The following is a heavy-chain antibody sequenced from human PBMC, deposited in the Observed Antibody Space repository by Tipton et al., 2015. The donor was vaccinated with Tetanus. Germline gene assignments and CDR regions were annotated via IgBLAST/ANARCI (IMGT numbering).Heavy chain of an antibody. CDR2: IYYSGST. D-gene: IGHD1-14*01. V-gene: IGHV4-39*01. CDR1: GGSISSSSYY. CDR3: ARGPAVDY. Sequence: TLSLTCTVSGGSISSSSYYWGWIRQPPGKGLEWIGSIYYSGSTYYNPSLKSRVTISVDTSKNQFSLKLSSVTAADTAVYYCARGPAVDYWGQGTLVTVSS. J-gene: IGHJ4*02.